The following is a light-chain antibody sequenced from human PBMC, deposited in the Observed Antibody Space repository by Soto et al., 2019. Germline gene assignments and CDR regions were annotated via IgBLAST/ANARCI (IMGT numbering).Light chain of an antibody. CDR2: GAS. J-gene: IGKJ1*01. V-gene: IGKV3-20*01. CDR3: QQYDGSPRT. CDR1: QSLTSSY. Sequence: EIVLRQSPGTLSLSPGERAILSCRVSQSLTSSYLAWYQQKPGQAPRLLTYGASSRATGIPDRFTGSGSGTDFTLTISRLEPEDFAVYYCQQYDGSPRTLGQGTKVDI.